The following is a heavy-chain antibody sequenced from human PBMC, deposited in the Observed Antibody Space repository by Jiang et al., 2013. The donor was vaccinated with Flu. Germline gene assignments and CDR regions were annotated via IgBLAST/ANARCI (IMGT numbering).Heavy chain of an antibody. D-gene: IGHD3-22*01. V-gene: IGHV3-30-3*01. CDR1: GFTFSSYA. J-gene: IGHJ6*02. CDR2: ISYDGSNK. Sequence: GVVQPGRSLRLSCAASGFTFSSYAMHWVRQAPGKGLEWVAVISYDGSNKYYADSVKGRFTISRDNSKNTLYLQMNSLRAEDTAVYYCAREYEPQYYYDSSGYYYYYYGMDVWGQGTTVTVPS. CDR3: AREYEPQYYYDSSGYYYYYYGMDV.